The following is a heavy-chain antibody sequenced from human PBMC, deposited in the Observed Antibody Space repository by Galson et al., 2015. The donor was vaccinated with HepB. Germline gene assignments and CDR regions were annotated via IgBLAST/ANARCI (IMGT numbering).Heavy chain of an antibody. V-gene: IGHV3-23*01. CDR2: ISGSGSST. Sequence: SLRLSCAASGFTFSSYAMSWVRPAPGKGLEWVSAISGSGSSTYYADSVKGRFTISRDNSKNTLYLQINSLIAEDTAVYYCAKHATLTTLGLYYYYYYYMDVWGKGTSVTVSS. CDR3: AKHATLTTLGLYYYYYYYMDV. J-gene: IGHJ6*03. CDR1: GFTFSSYA. D-gene: IGHD4-17*01.